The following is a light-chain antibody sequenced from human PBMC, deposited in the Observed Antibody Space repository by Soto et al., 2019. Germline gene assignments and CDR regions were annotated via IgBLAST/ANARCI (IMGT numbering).Light chain of an antibody. CDR2: GAS. J-gene: IGKJ1*01. CDR3: RQYGSSPRT. V-gene: IGKV3-20*01. CDR1: QSVSSRY. Sequence: IVLTKSPGALYLSPGERATLSCGASQSVSSRYLAWDQQKPGQAPRLLIYGASTRATDIPERCSGSGSGTDFTLTIRRLEPEDLAVYSCRQYGSSPRTFGPGTKVET.